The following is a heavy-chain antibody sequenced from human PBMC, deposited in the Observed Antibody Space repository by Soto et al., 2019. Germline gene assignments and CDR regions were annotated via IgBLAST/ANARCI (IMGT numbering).Heavy chain of an antibody. CDR1: GFTFTSYS. V-gene: IGHV3-23*01. CDR3: AKDLRAGSGYDFDY. J-gene: IGHJ4*02. Sequence: EVQLLQSGGGLVQPGGSLRLSCAASGFTFTSYSMTWVRQTPGKGLEWVAAVNPGGCSTYYADSVKGRFTISRDNSNKTLYLQMNSLRAEDTAVYYCAKDLRAGSGYDFDYRDQGTLVTVSS. D-gene: IGHD5-12*01. CDR2: VNPGGCST.